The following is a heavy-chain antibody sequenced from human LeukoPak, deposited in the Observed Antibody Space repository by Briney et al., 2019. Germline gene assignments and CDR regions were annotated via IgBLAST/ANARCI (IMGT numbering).Heavy chain of an antibody. D-gene: IGHD3-10*01. CDR2: IYYSGST. Sequence: PSETLSLTCTVSGGSINSGDYYWSWIRQPPGKGLEWIGYIYYSGSTYYNPSLESRITISMDTAKNQFSLKVSSVTAADTAVYYCAGDMVRGVIPYWGQGTLVTVSS. CDR1: GGSINSGDYY. CDR3: AGDMVRGVIPY. J-gene: IGHJ4*02. V-gene: IGHV4-30-4*01.